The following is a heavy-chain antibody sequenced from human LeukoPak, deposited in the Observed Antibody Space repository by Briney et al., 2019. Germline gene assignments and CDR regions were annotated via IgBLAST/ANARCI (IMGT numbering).Heavy chain of an antibody. CDR3: ARYRHLYY. D-gene: IGHD3-16*01. Sequence: GGSLRLSCAASGLNFRNYGMHWVRQAPGKGLEWVASINQDGGEKYSLDSVKGRFTISRDNTKSSLYLQMNSLRAEDTAMYYCARYRHLYYWGQGTLVTVSS. J-gene: IGHJ4*02. V-gene: IGHV3-7*01. CDR1: GLNFRNYG. CDR2: INQDGGEK.